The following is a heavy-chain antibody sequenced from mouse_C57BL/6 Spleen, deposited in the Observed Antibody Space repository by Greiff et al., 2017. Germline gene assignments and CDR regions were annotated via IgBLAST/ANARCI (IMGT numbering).Heavy chain of an antibody. CDR3: ARWDYYGSSYDFAY. CDR1: GYAFSSSW. Sequence: VQLQQSGPELVKPGASVKISCKASGYAFSSSWMNWVKQRPGKGLEWIGRLYPGDGDTNYNGKFKGKATLTADKSSSTAYMQLSSLTSEDSAVYFCARWDYYGSSYDFAYWGQGTLVTVSA. D-gene: IGHD1-1*01. CDR2: LYPGDGDT. V-gene: IGHV1-82*01. J-gene: IGHJ3*01.